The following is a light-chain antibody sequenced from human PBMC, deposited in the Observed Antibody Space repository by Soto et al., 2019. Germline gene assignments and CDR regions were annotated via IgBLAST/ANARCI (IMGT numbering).Light chain of an antibody. CDR1: QRVGGN. CDR2: GAS. Sequence: EIVMTQSPASRSLSAGETATLSCGASQRVGGNFAWYQQKPGQAPRPLSSGASTRATGIPARLSASGSGTEFTLTISRLKSEDFTVYDCQQYNKWPLTFGQGTKVDIK. J-gene: IGKJ1*01. V-gene: IGKV3-15*01. CDR3: QQYNKWPLT.